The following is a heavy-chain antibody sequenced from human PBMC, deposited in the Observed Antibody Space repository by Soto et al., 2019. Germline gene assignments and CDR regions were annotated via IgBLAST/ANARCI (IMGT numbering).Heavy chain of an antibody. CDR2: ITGGADNT. CDR3: AKGRIAVAAPYNWFDP. V-gene: IGHV3-23*01. CDR1: GFTYSSYA. Sequence: EVKLLESGGGLVQPGGSLRLSCVASGFTYSSYAMSWVRQAPGKGLEWVSTITGGADNTHYADSVKGRFTISRDNSNNTLSLQMNSLRVEDTAVYHCAKGRIAVAAPYNWFDPWGQGTLVTVSS. D-gene: IGHD6-19*01. J-gene: IGHJ5*02.